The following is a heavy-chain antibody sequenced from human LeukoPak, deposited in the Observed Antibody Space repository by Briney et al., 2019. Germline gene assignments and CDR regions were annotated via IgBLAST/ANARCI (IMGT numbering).Heavy chain of an antibody. J-gene: IGHJ4*02. Sequence: SETLSLTCAVYGGSFSGYYWRWIRQPPGKGLEWIGEINHSGSTNYNPSLKSRVTISVDTSKNQFSLKLSSVTAADTAVYYCARGGVNSNYYDSSGPHYFDYWGQGTLVTVSS. D-gene: IGHD3-22*01. CDR1: GGSFSGYY. CDR2: INHSGST. V-gene: IGHV4-34*01. CDR3: ARGGVNSNYYDSSGPHYFDY.